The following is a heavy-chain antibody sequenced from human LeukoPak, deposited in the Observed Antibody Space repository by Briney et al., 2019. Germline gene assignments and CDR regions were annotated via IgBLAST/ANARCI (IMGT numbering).Heavy chain of an antibody. CDR1: GYSFTSNY. J-gene: IGHJ4*02. CDR2: IYPRDGST. V-gene: IGHV1-46*01. CDR3: ARDREGFDY. Sequence: ASVKVSCKASGYSFTSNYIHWVRQAPGQGLEWMGMIYPRDGSTSYAQRFQDRVTVTRDTSTSTVHMELSGLRSEDTAVYYCARDREGFDYWGQGTLVTVSP.